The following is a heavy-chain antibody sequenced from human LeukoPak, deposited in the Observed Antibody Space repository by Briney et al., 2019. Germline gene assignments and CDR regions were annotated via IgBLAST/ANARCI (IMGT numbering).Heavy chain of an antibody. D-gene: IGHD2-8*01. J-gene: IGHJ6*03. CDR2: IKSKTDGGTT. Sequence: GGSLRLSCAASGFTFSNAWMSWVRQAPGKGLEWVGRIKSKTDGGTTDYAAPVKGRFTISRDDSKNTLYLQMNSLKTEDTAVYYCARVSNAYDYYYMDVWGKGTTVTVSS. CDR3: ARVSNAYDYYYMDV. V-gene: IGHV3-15*01. CDR1: GFTFSNAW.